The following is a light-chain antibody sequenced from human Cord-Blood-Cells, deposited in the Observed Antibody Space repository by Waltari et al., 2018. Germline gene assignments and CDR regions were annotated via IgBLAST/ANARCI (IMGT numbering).Light chain of an antibody. CDR3: QQYDNLPIT. Sequence: DIQMTQSPSSLSASVGDRVTITCQASQDIRNYLKWYQQKPGKAPKLLIYDESNLETGVPSRVSGSGSGTDVAFTSSSLQPEDISTYYCQQYDNLPITFGQGARLESK. J-gene: IGKJ5*01. CDR2: DES. V-gene: IGKV1-33*01. CDR1: QDIRNY.